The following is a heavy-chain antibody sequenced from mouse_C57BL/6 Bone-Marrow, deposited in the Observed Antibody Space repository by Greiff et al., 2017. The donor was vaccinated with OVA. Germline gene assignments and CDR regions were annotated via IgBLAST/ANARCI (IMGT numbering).Heavy chain of an antibody. V-gene: IGHV1-53*01. CDR1: GYTFTSYW. Sequence: QVQLQQPGTELVKPGASVKLSCKASGYTFTSYWMHWVKQRPGQGLEWIGNINPSNGGTNYNEKFNSKATLTVDKSSSTAYMQLSSLTSEDSAVYYCARYDYDGEVAMDYWGQGTSVTVSS. D-gene: IGHD2-4*01. CDR2: INPSNGGT. CDR3: ARYDYDGEVAMDY. J-gene: IGHJ4*01.